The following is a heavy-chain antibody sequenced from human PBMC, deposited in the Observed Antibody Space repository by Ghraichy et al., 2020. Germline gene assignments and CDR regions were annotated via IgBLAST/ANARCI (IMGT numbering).Heavy chain of an antibody. CDR2: IYYSGST. V-gene: IGHV4-59*01. D-gene: IGHD3-3*01. CDR3: ARVPLEYDFWSGYYETDAFDI. Sequence: SQTLSLTCTVSGGSISSYYWSWIRQPPGKGLEWIGYIYYSGSTNYNPSLKSRVTISVDTSKNQFSLKLSSVTAADTAVYYCARVPLEYDFWSGYYETDAFDIWGQGTMVTVSS. J-gene: IGHJ3*02. CDR1: GGSISSYY.